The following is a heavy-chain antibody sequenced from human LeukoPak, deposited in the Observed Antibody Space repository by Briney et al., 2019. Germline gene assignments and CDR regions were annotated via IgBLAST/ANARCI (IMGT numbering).Heavy chain of an antibody. D-gene: IGHD3-16*01. CDR3: VRDPRGGHFDY. Sequence: ASVKVSCKASGYTFTGYYIHWVRQAPGQGLEWMGWIHPNYGGTNSAQKFQGRVTMTRDTSINTAYMEVSRLRSDDTAVYYCVRDPRGGHFDYWGQGTLVTVSS. J-gene: IGHJ4*02. CDR2: IHPNYGGT. V-gene: IGHV1-2*02. CDR1: GYTFTGYY.